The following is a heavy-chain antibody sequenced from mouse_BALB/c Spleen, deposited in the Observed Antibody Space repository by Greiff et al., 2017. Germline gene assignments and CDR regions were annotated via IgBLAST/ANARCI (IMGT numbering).Heavy chain of an antibody. CDR3: ASIYYGYDDGFAY. D-gene: IGHD2-2*01. Sequence: EVHLVESGPGLVKPSQSLSLTCTVTGYSITSDYAWNWIRQFPGNKLEWMGYISYSGSTSYNPSLKSRISITRDTSKNQFFLQLNSVTTEDTATYYCASIYYGYDDGFAYWGQGTLVTVSA. V-gene: IGHV3-2*02. CDR2: ISYSGST. J-gene: IGHJ3*01. CDR1: GYSITSDYA.